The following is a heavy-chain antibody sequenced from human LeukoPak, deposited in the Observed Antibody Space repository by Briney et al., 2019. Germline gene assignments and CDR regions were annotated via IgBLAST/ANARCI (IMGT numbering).Heavy chain of an antibody. V-gene: IGHV4-39*07. CDR2: IYYSGST. CDR1: GGSISGTSYY. CDR3: ARVQSRLSWFDP. Sequence: SETLSLTCTVSGGSISGTSYYWGWIRQPPGKGLEWIGSIYYSGSTYYNPSLKSRVTISVDTSKNQFSLKLSSVTAADTAVYYCARVQSRLSWFDPWGQGTLVTVSS. J-gene: IGHJ5*02.